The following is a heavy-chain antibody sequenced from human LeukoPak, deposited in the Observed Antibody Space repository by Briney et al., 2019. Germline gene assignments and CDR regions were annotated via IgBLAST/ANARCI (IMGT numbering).Heavy chain of an antibody. D-gene: IGHD6-13*01. CDR2: VYSSGST. CDR3: ARGYSSNWNWFDP. Sequence: PSETLSLTCTVSGGSISTYYWTWIRQPPGKRLEWVGYVYSSGSTKYNPSLRSRVTISLDTSKNQFSLRLISVTAADTAVYYCARGYSSNWNWFDPWGQGTLVTVSS. CDR1: GGSISTYY. J-gene: IGHJ5*02. V-gene: IGHV4-59*01.